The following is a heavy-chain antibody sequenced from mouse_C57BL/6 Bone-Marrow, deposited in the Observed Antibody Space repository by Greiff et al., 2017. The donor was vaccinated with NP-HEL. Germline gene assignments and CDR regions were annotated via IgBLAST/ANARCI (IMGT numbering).Heavy chain of an antibody. CDR1: GYTFTSYW. CDR2: IDPSDSET. D-gene: IGHD2-1*01. J-gene: IGHJ4*01. Sequence: QVQLQQPGAELVRPGSSVKLSCKASGYTFTSYWMHWVKQRPIQGLEWIGNIDPSDSETHYNQKFKDKATLTVDKSSSTAYMQLRSLTSEDSAVYYCARGGNYSYAMDYWGQGTSVTVSS. CDR3: ARGGNYSYAMDY. V-gene: IGHV1-52*01.